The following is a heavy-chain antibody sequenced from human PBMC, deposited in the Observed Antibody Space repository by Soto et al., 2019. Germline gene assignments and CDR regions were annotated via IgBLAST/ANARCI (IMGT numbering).Heavy chain of an antibody. J-gene: IGHJ6*02. CDR1: GGSISSGGYF. D-gene: IGHD6-6*01. CDR3: ARGSSPPYGMDV. Sequence: PSETLSLTCTVSGGSISSGGYFWSWVRQDPGEGLELIGYIYYSGYTYYNPSLRSRLTISMDASKNQFSLNLNSVTAADTAVYYCARGSSPPYGMDVWGQGTTVTVSS. V-gene: IGHV4-31*03. CDR2: IYYSGYT.